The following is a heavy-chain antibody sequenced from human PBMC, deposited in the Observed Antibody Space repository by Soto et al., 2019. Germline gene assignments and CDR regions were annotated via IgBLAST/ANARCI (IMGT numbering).Heavy chain of an antibody. D-gene: IGHD6-13*01. CDR1: GFTFNIYA. CDR3: AKYGFVIAAAGTVWFDP. J-gene: IGHJ5*02. Sequence: EVQLLESGGGLVQPGGSLRLSCAASGFTFNIYAMSWVRQAPGKGLAWVSSISGSGGSTYYADSVKGRFTISRDNSKNTLYLQMNSLRAEDTAVYYCAKYGFVIAAAGTVWFDPWGQGTLVTVSS. V-gene: IGHV3-23*01. CDR2: ISGSGGST.